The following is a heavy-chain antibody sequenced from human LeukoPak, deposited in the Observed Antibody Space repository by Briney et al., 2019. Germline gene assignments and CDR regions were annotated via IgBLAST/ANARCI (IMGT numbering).Heavy chain of an antibody. CDR2: IKQDGSEK. V-gene: IGHV3-7*01. J-gene: IGHJ4*02. CDR1: GYTLSSHW. Sequence: GGSLRLSCAASGYTLSSHWMSWVRQAPGKGLEWVAKIKQDGSEKDYVDSVKGRFTISRDNAKNSLYLQMNSLRAEDTAVYYCARDRGQQLALDYWGQGTLVTVSS. D-gene: IGHD6-13*01. CDR3: ARDRGQQLALDY.